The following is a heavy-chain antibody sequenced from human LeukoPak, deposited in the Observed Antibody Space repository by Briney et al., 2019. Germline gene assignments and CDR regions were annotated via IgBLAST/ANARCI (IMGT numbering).Heavy chain of an antibody. J-gene: IGHJ2*01. Sequence: GGSRQISGKGSGSHFTSYWIGGVGPMPRKGLEWMGIIYPGDSDTRYSPSFQGKVTISADKSISTAYLQWSSLKASDTAMYYCARQLFWSGSRHFDLWGRGTLVTVSS. V-gene: IGHV5-51*01. CDR3: ARQLFWSGSRHFDL. CDR2: IYPGDSDT. CDR1: GSHFTSYW. D-gene: IGHD3-3*01.